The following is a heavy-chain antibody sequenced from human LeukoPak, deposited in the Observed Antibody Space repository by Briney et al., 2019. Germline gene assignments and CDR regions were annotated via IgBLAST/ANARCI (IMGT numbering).Heavy chain of an antibody. V-gene: IGHV3-21*01. Sequence: PGGSLRLSCAASGFSFSTYYVNWVRQAPGKGLEWVSCISSSSTYIFYADSVRGRFAISRDNAKNSLYLQMNSLRADDTAVYYCVRGSHGSFDYWGQGSLVTVSS. CDR3: VRGSHGSFDY. CDR1: GFSFSTYY. CDR2: ISSSSTYI. J-gene: IGHJ4*02.